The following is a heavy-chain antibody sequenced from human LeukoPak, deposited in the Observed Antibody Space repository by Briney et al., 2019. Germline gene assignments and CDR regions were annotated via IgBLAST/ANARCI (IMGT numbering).Heavy chain of an antibody. CDR1: GFIFSSYA. Sequence: PGRSLRLSCAASGFIFSSYAMHWVRQAPGKGLEWVAVISYDGKVKYYADFVKGRFTISRDDSKNTLYLQMYSLKTEDTAVYSCARDLLVGAPDYFDSWGQGTLVTVSS. V-gene: IGHV3-30*04. J-gene: IGHJ4*02. D-gene: IGHD1-26*01. CDR2: ISYDGKVK. CDR3: ARDLLVGAPDYFDS.